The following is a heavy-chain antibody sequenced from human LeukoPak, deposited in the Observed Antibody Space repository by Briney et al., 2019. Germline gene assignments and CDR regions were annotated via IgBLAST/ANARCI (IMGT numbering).Heavy chain of an antibody. D-gene: IGHD6-13*01. V-gene: IGHV3-30*18. J-gene: IGHJ1*01. CDR3: AKASLPYSSSWSGAEYFQH. CDR2: ISYDGSNK. CDR1: GFTFSSYG. Sequence: GGSLGLSCAASGFTFSSYGMHWVRQAPGKGLEGVAVISYDGSNKYYADSVKGRFTISRDNSKNTLYLQMNSLRAEDTAVYYCAKASLPYSSSWSGAEYFQHWGQGTLVTVSS.